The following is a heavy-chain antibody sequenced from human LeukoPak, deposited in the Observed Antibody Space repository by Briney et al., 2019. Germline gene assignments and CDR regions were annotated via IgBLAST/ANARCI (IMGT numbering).Heavy chain of an antibody. Sequence: GGSLRLSCTASGFTFCDYAMSWFRQAPGKGLEWVGFIRSKAYGGTTEYAASVKGKFTISRDDSKSIAYLQMNSLKTEDTAVYYCTREGGYDSYDAFDIWGQGTMVTVSS. CDR2: IRSKAYGGTT. CDR1: GFTFCDYA. V-gene: IGHV3-49*03. J-gene: IGHJ3*02. CDR3: TREGGYDSYDAFDI. D-gene: IGHD5-12*01.